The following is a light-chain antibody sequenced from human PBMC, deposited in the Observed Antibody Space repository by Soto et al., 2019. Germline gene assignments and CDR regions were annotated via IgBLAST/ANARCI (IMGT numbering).Light chain of an antibody. J-gene: IGLJ3*02. CDR1: SSDVGGYNY. CDR2: EVT. V-gene: IGLV2-14*01. CDR3: AAWDDSLNGWV. Sequence: QSALTQPASVSGSPGQSITISCTGTSSDVGGYNYVFWYQQHPGKAPKLMIYEVTNRPSGVPDRFSASKSGTAASLAISGLQSEVEADYYCAAWDDSLNGWVFGGGTKLTVL.